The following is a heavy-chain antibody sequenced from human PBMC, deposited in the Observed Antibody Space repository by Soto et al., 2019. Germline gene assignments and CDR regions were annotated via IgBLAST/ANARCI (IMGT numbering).Heavy chain of an antibody. D-gene: IGHD4-17*01. CDR1: GYSISSGYY. Sequence: SETLSLTCTVSGYSISSGYYWGWIRQPPGKGLEWIGSIYHSGSTYYNPSLKSRVTISVDTSKNQFSLKLSYVTAADTAVYYCARSIDYGGNAFDIWGQGTMVTVSS. J-gene: IGHJ3*02. CDR3: ARSIDYGGNAFDI. V-gene: IGHV4-38-2*02. CDR2: IYHSGST.